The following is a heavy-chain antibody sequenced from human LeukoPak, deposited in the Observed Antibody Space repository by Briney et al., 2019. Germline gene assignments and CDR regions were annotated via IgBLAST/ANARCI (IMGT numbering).Heavy chain of an antibody. V-gene: IGHV1-8*03. CDR1: GYTFTGYY. CDR2: MNPNSGNT. J-gene: IGHJ6*03. D-gene: IGHD3-10*01. CDR3: ARGVTGIYYYYYMDV. Sequence: GASVKVSCKASGYTFTGYYMHWVRQATGQGLEWMGWMNPNSGNTGYAQKFQGRVTITRNTSISTAYMELSSLRSDDTAVYYCARGVTGIYYYYYMDVWGKGTTVTVSS.